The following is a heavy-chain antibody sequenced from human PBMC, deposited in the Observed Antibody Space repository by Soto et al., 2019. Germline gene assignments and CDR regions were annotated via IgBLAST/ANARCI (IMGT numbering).Heavy chain of an antibody. Sequence: QVQLQESGPGLVKPSETLSLTCTVSGDSMTKYYWSWIRQPAGKGLEWIGRIYTSGSTNYNPSLTSRVTMSIDTSNNHFSLKLKSVTAADTAVYYCARTVGAAYYFDVWGQGALVTVSS. D-gene: IGHD1-26*01. CDR2: IYTSGST. CDR1: GDSMTKYY. J-gene: IGHJ4*02. V-gene: IGHV4-4*07. CDR3: ARTVGAAYYFDV.